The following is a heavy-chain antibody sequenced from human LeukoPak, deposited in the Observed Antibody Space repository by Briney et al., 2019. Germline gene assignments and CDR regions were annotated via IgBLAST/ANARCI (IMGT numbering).Heavy chain of an antibody. CDR3: ARAAGGGYRLQGFNP. CDR1: GYTFTSYG. CDR2: MNPNSGNT. V-gene: IGHV1-8*03. D-gene: IGHD3-22*01. Sequence: GASVKVSCKASGYTFTSYGISWVRQAPGQGLEWMGWMNPNSGNTGYAQKFQGRVTITRNTSISTAYMELSSLRSEDTAVYYCARAAGGGYRLQGFNPWGQGTLVTVSS. J-gene: IGHJ5*02.